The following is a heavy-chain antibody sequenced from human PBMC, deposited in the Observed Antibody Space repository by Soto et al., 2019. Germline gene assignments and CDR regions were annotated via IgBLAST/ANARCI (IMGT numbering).Heavy chain of an antibody. CDR2: IYYSGST. CDR1: GGSISSSSYY. Sequence: SETLSLTCTVSGGSISSSSYYWGWIRQPPGKGLEWIGSIYYSGSTYYNPSLKSRVTISVDTSKNQFSLKLTSVTAADTAVYYCHRPANYYYYYMDVWGKGTTVTVSS. CDR3: HRPANYYYYYMDV. V-gene: IGHV4-39*01. J-gene: IGHJ6*03.